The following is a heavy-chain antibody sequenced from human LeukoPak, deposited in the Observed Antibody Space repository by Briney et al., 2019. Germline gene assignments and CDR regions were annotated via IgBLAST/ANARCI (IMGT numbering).Heavy chain of an antibody. CDR2: IYYSGST. J-gene: IGHJ2*01. V-gene: IGHV4-39*07. Sequence: SETLSLTCTISGDSITKKNFFWGWIRQPPGKGLEWIGSIYYSGSTYYNPSLKSRVTISVDTSKNQFSLKLSSVTAADTAVYYCARASHGWYFDLWGRGTLVTVSS. CDR3: ARASHGWYFDL. D-gene: IGHD6-6*01. CDR1: GDSITKKNFF.